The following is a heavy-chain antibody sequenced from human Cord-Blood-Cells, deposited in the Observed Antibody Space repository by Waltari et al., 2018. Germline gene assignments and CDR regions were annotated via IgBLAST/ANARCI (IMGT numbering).Heavy chain of an antibody. V-gene: IGHV4-59*08. Sequence: QVQLQESGPGLVKPSETLSLTCTVSGGPISSYYWSWIRQPPGKGLEWIGYIYYSGSTNYNPSLKSLVTISVDTSKNHFSLKLSSVTAADTAVYYCARQRNGDYVFDYWGQGTLVTVSS. J-gene: IGHJ4*02. CDR1: GGPISSYY. D-gene: IGHD4-17*01. CDR2: IYYSGST. CDR3: ARQRNGDYVFDY.